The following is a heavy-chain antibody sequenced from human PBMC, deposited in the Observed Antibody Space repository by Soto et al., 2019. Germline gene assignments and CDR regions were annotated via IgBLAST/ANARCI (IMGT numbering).Heavy chain of an antibody. D-gene: IGHD6-13*01. Sequence: SETLSLTCTVSGGSISSYYWSWIRQPAGKGLEWIGRIYTSGSTNYNPSLKSRVTMSVDTSKNQFSLKLSSVTAADTAVYYCARAPNIAAAGSFRKDNWFDPWGQGTLVTVSS. CDR1: GGSISSYY. V-gene: IGHV4-4*07. CDR3: ARAPNIAAAGSFRKDNWFDP. J-gene: IGHJ5*02. CDR2: IYTSGST.